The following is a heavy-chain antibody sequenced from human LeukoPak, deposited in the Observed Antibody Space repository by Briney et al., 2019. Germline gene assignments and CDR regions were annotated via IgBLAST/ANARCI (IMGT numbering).Heavy chain of an antibody. Sequence: SETLSLTCTVSGGSISSSSYYWGWIRQPPGKGLEWIGYIYYSGSTNYNPSLKGRVTISVDTSKNQFSLKLSSVTAADTAVYYCASGSYSPGILDYWGQGTLVTVSS. D-gene: IGHD1-26*01. CDR2: IYYSGST. J-gene: IGHJ4*02. V-gene: IGHV4-61*05. CDR3: ASGSYSPGILDY. CDR1: GGSISSSSYY.